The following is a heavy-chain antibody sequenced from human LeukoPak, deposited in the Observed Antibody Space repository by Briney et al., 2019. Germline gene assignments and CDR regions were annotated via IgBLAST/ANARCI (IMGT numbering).Heavy chain of an antibody. V-gene: IGHV3-53*01. Sequence: PGGSLRLSCAASGFTVSTNYMSWVRQAPGKGLEWVSVIYSGGKTYYADSVRGRLTISRDNSKNTLYLQMNSLRADDTAVYYCAKSLLTTATGTGRAFDIWGQGTMVTVSS. D-gene: IGHD1-1*01. CDR2: IYSGGKT. CDR1: GFTVSTNY. CDR3: AKSLLTTATGTGRAFDI. J-gene: IGHJ3*02.